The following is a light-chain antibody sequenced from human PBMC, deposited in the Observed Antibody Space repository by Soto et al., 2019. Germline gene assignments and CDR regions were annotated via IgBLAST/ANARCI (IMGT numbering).Light chain of an antibody. Sequence: QSVLTQPPSVSGAPGQRVTISCTGSSSNIGAGYDAHWYQLLPGTAPKLLIYGNSNRPSGVPHRFSGSKSGTSASLAITGLHAEDEADYYCQSYDSSLSGYVFGAGTKLTVL. CDR1: SSNIGAGYD. V-gene: IGLV1-40*01. CDR2: GNS. CDR3: QSYDSSLSGYV. J-gene: IGLJ1*01.